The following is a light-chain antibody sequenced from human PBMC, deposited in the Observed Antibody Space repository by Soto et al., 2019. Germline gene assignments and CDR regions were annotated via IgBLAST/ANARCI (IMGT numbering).Light chain of an antibody. CDR3: GTWDSSLTAVV. CDR2: DND. V-gene: IGLV1-51*01. CDR1: SSNIESNH. J-gene: IGLJ2*01. Sequence: QSVLTQPPSVSAAPGQKVTISCSGSSSNIESNHVSWYQHLPGTAPKLLIYDNDQRPSGIPDRFSGSKSGTSATLDITGLQTGDEADFYCGTWDSSLTAVVFGGGTKLTVL.